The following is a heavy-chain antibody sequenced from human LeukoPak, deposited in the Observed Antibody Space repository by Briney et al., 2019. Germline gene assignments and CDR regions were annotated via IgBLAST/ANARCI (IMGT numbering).Heavy chain of an antibody. CDR2: ISYDGSNK. CDR1: GFTFSSYA. CDR3: ARVREDDYEGFDY. D-gene: IGHD4-17*01. J-gene: IGHJ4*02. V-gene: IGHV3-30-3*01. Sequence: QPGRSLRLSCAASGFTFSSYAMHWVRQAPGKGLEWVAVISYDGSNKYYGDSVKGRFTISRDNSKNTLYLQMNSLRAEDTAVYYCARVREDDYEGFDYWGQGTLVTVSS.